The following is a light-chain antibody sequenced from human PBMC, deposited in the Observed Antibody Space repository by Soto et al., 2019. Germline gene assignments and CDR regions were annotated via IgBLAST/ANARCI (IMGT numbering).Light chain of an antibody. CDR3: QQYNSYWT. CDR2: DAS. CDR1: QSISSW. Sequence: GDRVTITCRASQSISSWLAWYQQKPGKAPKLLIYDASSLESGVPSRFSGGGSGTEFTLTISSLQPDDFATYYCQQYNSYWTFSQGTKVDIK. V-gene: IGKV1-5*01. J-gene: IGKJ1*01.